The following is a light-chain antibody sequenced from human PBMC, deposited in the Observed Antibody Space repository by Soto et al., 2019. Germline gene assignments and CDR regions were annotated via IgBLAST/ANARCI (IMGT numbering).Light chain of an antibody. J-gene: IGLJ1*01. CDR2: EVT. Sequence: QSALTQPPSASGSPGQSVTISCTGTSSDVGGYDYVSWYQQRPGKAPKLLIHEVTKRPSGVPDRFSGSKSGNTASLTVSGLQAEDEADYYCSSYAGRTLDVFGTGTKVTVL. CDR3: SSYAGRTLDV. V-gene: IGLV2-8*01. CDR1: SSDVGGYDY.